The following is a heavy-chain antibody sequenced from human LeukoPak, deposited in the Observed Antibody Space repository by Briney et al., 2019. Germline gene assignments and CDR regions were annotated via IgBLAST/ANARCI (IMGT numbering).Heavy chain of an antibody. V-gene: IGHV4-61*02. CDR1: GGSISSGSYY. CDR2: IYTSGST. J-gene: IGHJ4*02. CDR3: ARMNGDYFDY. Sequence: SSQTLSLTCTVSGGSISSGSYYWSWIRQPAGKGLEWIGRIYTSGSTNYNPSLKSRVTISVDTSKNQFSLKLSSVTAADTAVYYCARMNGDYFDYWGQGTLVTVSS. D-gene: IGHD4-17*01.